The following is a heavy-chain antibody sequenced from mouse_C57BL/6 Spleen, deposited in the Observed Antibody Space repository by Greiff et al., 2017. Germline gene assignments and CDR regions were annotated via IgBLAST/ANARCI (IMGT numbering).Heavy chain of an antibody. Sequence: VQLQQPGAELVRPGSSVKLSCKASGYTFTSYWMHWVKQRPIKGLEWIGNIDPSDSETHYTQKFKDKDTLTVDKSSSTAYMQLSSLTSEDSAVYYCAREGITTVFDYWGQGTTLTVSS. J-gene: IGHJ2*01. CDR1: GYTFTSYW. CDR2: IDPSDSET. D-gene: IGHD1-1*01. V-gene: IGHV1-52*01. CDR3: AREGITTVFDY.